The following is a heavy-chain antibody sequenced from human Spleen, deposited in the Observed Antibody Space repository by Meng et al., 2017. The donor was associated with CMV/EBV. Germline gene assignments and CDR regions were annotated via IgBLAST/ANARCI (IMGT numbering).Heavy chain of an antibody. D-gene: IGHD3-22*01. Sequence: GSLRLSCTVSGGSVSSGSYYWSWIRQPPGKGLEWIGYIYYSGSTNYNPSLKSRVTISVDTSKNQFSLKLSSVTAADTAVYYCARDNYDSRGPGVDYWGQGTLVTVSS. V-gene: IGHV4-61*01. CDR2: IYYSGST. J-gene: IGHJ4*02. CDR1: GGSVSSGSYY. CDR3: ARDNYDSRGPGVDY.